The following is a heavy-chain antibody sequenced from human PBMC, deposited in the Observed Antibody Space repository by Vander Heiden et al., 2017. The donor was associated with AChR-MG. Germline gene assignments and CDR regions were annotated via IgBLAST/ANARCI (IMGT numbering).Heavy chain of an antibody. V-gene: IGHV5-51*01. CDR2: IYPGDSDT. CDR1: GYSFTSYW. J-gene: IGHJ4*02. D-gene: IGHD6-13*01. Sequence: EVQLAQSGAEVKQPGESRKIYCNGPGYSFTSYWIGRGRQMPGKGLEWMGIIYPGDSDTRYSPSFQGQVTISADKSISTAYLQWSSLKASDTAMYYCARHSQLATDYWGQGTLVTVSS. CDR3: ARHSQLATDY.